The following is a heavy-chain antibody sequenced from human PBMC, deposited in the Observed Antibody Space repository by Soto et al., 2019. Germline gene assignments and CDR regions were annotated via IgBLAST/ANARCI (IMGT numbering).Heavy chain of an antibody. CDR3: AREAVSRRTGFDY. Sequence: GASVKVSCKASGYSFTSYGISWVRQAPGQGLEWMGWINAYNGNTNYAQKLQGRVTMTTDTSTSTAYMELRSLRSDDTAVYFCAREAVSRRTGFDYWGQGTLVTVSS. CDR2: INAYNGNT. V-gene: IGHV1-18*01. CDR1: GYSFTSYG. J-gene: IGHJ5*01. D-gene: IGHD6-19*01.